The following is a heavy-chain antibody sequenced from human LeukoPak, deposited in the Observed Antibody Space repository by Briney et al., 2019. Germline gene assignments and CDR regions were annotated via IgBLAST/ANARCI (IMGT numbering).Heavy chain of an antibody. V-gene: IGHV3-23*01. CDR2: VRGSGGTT. CDR1: GFTFSSYT. CDR3: ARVSGGYSSSWYPYYFDY. J-gene: IGHJ4*02. D-gene: IGHD6-13*01. Sequence: GGSLRLSCAGSGFTFSSYTLSWVRQAPGKGLEWLSAVRGSGGTTYYADSVKGRFTISRDNSKNTLHLQMNSLRAEDTAVYYCARVSGGYSSSWYPYYFDYWGQGTLVTVSS.